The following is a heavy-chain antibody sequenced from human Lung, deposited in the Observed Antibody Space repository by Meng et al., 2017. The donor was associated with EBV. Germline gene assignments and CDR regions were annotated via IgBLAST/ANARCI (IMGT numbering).Heavy chain of an antibody. CDR2: IYYTGSS. D-gene: IGHD3-10*01. J-gene: IGHJ4*02. CDR3: ANAGRFGESLGDY. V-gene: IGHV4-31*03. CDR1: GGSVISGGYY. Sequence: QLQQWGPGRVPPSQTLSLTCSVSGGSVISGGYYWSWIRQQPGKGLEWIWYIYYTGSSFYNPSLKSRVTISVDTSKNQFFLNLSSVTAADTAVYYCANAGRFGESLGDYWGQGILVTVSS.